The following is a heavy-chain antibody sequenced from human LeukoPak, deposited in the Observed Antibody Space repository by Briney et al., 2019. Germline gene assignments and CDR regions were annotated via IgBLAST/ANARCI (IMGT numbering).Heavy chain of an antibody. J-gene: IGHJ4*02. V-gene: IGHV1-2*02. CDR3: ARVESRVIVATVFDY. CDR2: INPYSGET. Sequence: ASVKVSCKTSGHTFTGFYIHWVRQAPGQGLEWMGWINPYSGETNYAQMFQGRVTMARDTSISTAYMELSRLASDDTADYFCARVESRVIVATVFDYWGQGTLVTVSS. CDR1: GHTFTGFY. D-gene: IGHD5-12*01.